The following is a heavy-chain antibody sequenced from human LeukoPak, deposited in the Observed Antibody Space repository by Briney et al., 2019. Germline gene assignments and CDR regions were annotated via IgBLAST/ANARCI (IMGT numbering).Heavy chain of an antibody. CDR3: ALEGKGAAAGKFDY. Sequence: ESGGSLRLSCAASGFTFSSYWMHWVRQPPGKGLVWVSRISPDGSTTNYADPVKGRFTISRDNAKSTLYLQMNSLRAEDTAVYYCALEGKGAAAGKFDYWGQGTLVTVSS. J-gene: IGHJ4*02. D-gene: IGHD6-13*01. CDR1: GFTFSSYW. CDR2: ISPDGSTT. V-gene: IGHV3-74*01.